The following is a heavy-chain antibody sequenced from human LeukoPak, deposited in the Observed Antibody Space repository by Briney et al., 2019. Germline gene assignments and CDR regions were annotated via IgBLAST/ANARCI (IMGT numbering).Heavy chain of an antibody. J-gene: IGHJ4*02. D-gene: IGHD3-22*01. CDR1: GFTFSSYE. CDR2: ISSSSNTI. CDR3: ARDSYYDSSGYYYAHDFDC. V-gene: IGHV3-48*03. Sequence: PGGSLRLSRAASGFTFSSYEMNWVRQAPGKGLEWVSYISSSSNTIYYADSVKGRFTISRDNAKNSLYLQMHSLRAEDTAVYYCARDSYYDSSGYYYAHDFDCWGQGTLVTVSS.